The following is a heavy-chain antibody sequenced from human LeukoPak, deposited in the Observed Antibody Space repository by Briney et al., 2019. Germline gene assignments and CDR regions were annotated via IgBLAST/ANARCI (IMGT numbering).Heavy chain of an antibody. J-gene: IGHJ4*02. CDR1: GFTFSSYS. CDR2: ISSSSSTI. D-gene: IGHD6-19*01. Sequence: GSLRLSCAASGFTFSSYSMNWVRQAPGKGLEWVSYISSSSSTIYYADSVKGRFTISRDNAKNSLYLQMNSLGAEDTAVYYCARTWWLGNDYWGQGTLVTVSS. V-gene: IGHV3-48*04. CDR3: ARTWWLGNDY.